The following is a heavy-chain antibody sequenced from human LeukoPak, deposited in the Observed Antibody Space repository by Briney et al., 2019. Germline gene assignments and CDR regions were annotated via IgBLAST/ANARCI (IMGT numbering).Heavy chain of an antibody. CDR2: IKQDGSEK. D-gene: IGHD3-22*01. J-gene: IGHJ4*02. CDR1: GFTFSIYW. V-gene: IGHV3-7*01. Sequence: GSLRLSCAASGFTFSIYWMSWVPQAPGKGLEWVANIKQDGSEKYYVDSVKGRFTISRDNAKNSLYLQMNSLRAEDTAVYYCARGLYYYDSSGYYGGYYFDYWGQGTLVTVSS. CDR3: ARGLYYYDSSGYYGGYYFDY.